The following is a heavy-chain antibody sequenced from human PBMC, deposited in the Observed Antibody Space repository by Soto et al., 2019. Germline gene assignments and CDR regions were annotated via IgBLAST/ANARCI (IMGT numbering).Heavy chain of an antibody. V-gene: IGHV1-3*01. D-gene: IGHD6-19*01. CDR2: INAGNGNT. Sequence: ASVKVSCKASGYTFTSYSMHWVRQAPGQRLEWMGWINAGNGNTKYSQKFQGRVTITRDTSASTAYMELSSLRSEDTAVYYCARERVGIAVAGTATRVLMLGYWGQGTLVTAPQ. CDR1: GYTFTSYS. CDR3: ARERVGIAVAGTATRVLMLGY. J-gene: IGHJ4*02.